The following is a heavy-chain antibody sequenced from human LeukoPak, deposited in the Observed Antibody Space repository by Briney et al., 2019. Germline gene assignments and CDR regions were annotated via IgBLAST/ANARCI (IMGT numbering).Heavy chain of an antibody. Sequence: GGSLRLSCAAPGFTLSSYEMNWVRQAPGKGLEWVSYISSSGSTIYYADSVKGRFTISRDNAKNSLYLQMNSLRAEDTAVYYCARDSGSSGFDAFDIWGQGTMVTVSS. J-gene: IGHJ3*02. CDR2: ISSSGSTI. D-gene: IGHD6-19*01. CDR1: GFTLSSYE. CDR3: ARDSGSSGFDAFDI. V-gene: IGHV3-48*03.